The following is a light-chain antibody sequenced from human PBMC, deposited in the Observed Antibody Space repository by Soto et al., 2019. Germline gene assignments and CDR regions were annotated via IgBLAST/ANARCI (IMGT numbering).Light chain of an antibody. CDR3: ISYTASSTLE. J-gene: IGLJ2*01. V-gene: IGLV2-14*01. CDR1: SSDVGGYNY. Sequence: QSVLTQPASVSGSPGQSITISCTGTSSDVGGYNYVSWYQQHPGKAPKLMIYEVSNRPSGISNRFSGSKSGNTASLTISGLQAEDEADYYCISYTASSTLEFGGGTKLTVL. CDR2: EVS.